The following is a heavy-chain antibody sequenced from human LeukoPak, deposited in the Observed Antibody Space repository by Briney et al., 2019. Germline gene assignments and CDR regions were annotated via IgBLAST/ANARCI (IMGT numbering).Heavy chain of an antibody. D-gene: IGHD3-3*01. CDR2: ISAYNGNT. V-gene: IGHV1-18*01. J-gene: IGHJ6*02. CDR1: GYTFTSYG. CDR3: ARDFWSGYYYYGMDV. Sequence: GASVKVSCKASGYTFTSYGISWVRQAPGQGLEWMVWISAYNGNTNYAQKLQGRVTMTTDTSTSTAYMELRSLRSDDTAVYYCARDFWSGYYYYGMDVWGQGTTVTVSS.